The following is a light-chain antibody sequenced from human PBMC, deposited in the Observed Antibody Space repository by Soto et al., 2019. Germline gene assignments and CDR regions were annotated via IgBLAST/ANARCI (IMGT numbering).Light chain of an antibody. J-gene: IGKJ2*01. CDR3: QHSVRPNT. V-gene: IGKV3-20*01. CDR2: DTS. Sequence: EVVLTQSPGTLSLSPGDRATLSCRASQSVSTNSLAWYQHKPGRAPRLLIYDTSTRATGIPDRFSGGGSGTDFTLTNSRLEPEDFAVYYCQHSVRPNTFGQGARLEI. CDR1: QSVSTNS.